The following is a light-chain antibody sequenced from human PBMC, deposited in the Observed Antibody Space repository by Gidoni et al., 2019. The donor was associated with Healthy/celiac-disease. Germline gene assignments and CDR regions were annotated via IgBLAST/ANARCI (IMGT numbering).Light chain of an antibody. CDR2: YDS. Sequence: SSLLTQPPSVSVAPGKTARITCGGNNIGSKSVHCYQQKSGQAPVLVIYYDSDRPSGIPERFSGSNSGNTATLTISRVEAGDEADYYCQVWDSSSDHVVFGGGTKLTVL. CDR3: QVWDSSSDHVV. J-gene: IGLJ2*01. V-gene: IGLV3-21*04. CDR1: NIGSKS.